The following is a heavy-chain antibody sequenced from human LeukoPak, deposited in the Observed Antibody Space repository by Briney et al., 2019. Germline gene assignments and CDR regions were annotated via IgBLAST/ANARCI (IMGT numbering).Heavy chain of an antibody. D-gene: IGHD3-22*01. Sequence: ASVKVSCKTPGYIFTDYAIVWVRQAPGQGLKWIGWVGTYDGKTNYAQEVQDRVTMTTDTSASTAYVELRSLTSDDTALYYCAKLMDNNYDGSAFDYWGQGTLVTVSS. CDR2: VGTYDGKT. CDR3: AKLMDNNYDGSAFDY. J-gene: IGHJ4*02. V-gene: IGHV1-18*01. CDR1: GYIFTDYA.